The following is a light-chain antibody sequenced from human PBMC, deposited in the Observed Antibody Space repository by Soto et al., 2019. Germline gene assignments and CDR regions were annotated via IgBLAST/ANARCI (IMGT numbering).Light chain of an antibody. J-gene: IGKJ5*01. CDR2: DAS. CDR1: QPVSSN. V-gene: IGKV3-15*01. CDR3: QQYNNWPPIT. Sequence: EVVLTQSPDTLSLPPGESAALSCRASQPVSSNFLAWYQQKPGQAPRLLIYDASTRATGIPARFSGSGSGTEFTLTISSLQSEDFAVYYCQQYNNWPPITFGQGTRLEIK.